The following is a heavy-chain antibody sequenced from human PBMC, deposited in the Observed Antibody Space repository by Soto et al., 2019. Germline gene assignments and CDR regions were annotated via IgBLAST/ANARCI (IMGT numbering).Heavy chain of an antibody. CDR1: GGTFSSYA. CDR2: IIPIFGTA. Sequence: SVKVSCKASGGTFSSYAISWMQQAPGQGLEWMGGIIPIFGTANYAQKFQGRVTITADESTSTAYMELSSLRSEDTAVYYCARVKTPEGYDYYYYYGMDVWGQGTTVTVSS. CDR3: ARVKTPEGYDYYYYYGMDV. V-gene: IGHV1-69*13. D-gene: IGHD5-12*01. J-gene: IGHJ6*02.